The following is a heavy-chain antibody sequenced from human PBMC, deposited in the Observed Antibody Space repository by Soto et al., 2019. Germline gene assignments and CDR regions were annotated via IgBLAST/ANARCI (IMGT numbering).Heavy chain of an antibody. Sequence: QVQLVESGGGVVQPGRSLRLSCAGSGFTFSSYGMHWVRQAPGKGLEWVAVISYDGSNKYYADSVKGRFTISRDNSKNTLYLQMNSLRAEDTAVYYCAKDPRRYCSSTSCQGFDYWGQGTLVTVSS. V-gene: IGHV3-30*18. CDR3: AKDPRRYCSSTSCQGFDY. CDR2: ISYDGSNK. CDR1: GFTFSSYG. J-gene: IGHJ4*02. D-gene: IGHD2-2*01.